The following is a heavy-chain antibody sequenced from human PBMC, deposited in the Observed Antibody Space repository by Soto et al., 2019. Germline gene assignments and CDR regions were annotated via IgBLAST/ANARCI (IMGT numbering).Heavy chain of an antibody. V-gene: IGHV1-69*01. Sequence: QVQVVQSGVEVRRPGSSVKVSCKASGDTFKNCVISWVRQAPGQGLEWMGGIIPLFGTTDFGQRFQGRLTITTDESTTTAYMELSRLRSEDTATNYRAAELGFGKLSVVWGQGTTVIVSS. J-gene: IGHJ6*02. CDR3: AAELGFGKLSVV. D-gene: IGHD3-10*01. CDR1: GDTFKNCV. CDR2: IIPLFGTT.